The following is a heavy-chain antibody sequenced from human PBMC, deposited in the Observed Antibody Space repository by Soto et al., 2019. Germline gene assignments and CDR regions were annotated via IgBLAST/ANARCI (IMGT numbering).Heavy chain of an antibody. J-gene: IGHJ5*02. CDR1: GGSVSSRSFY. CDR3: ARGDAINWFDP. V-gene: IGHV4-61*01. Sequence: SETLSLTCIVSGGSVSSRSFYWNWIRQPPGKGLEWIGYISYSGSTNYNPSLKSRVTISVDTSKNHFSLKLSSVTAADTAVYYCARGDAINWFDPWGQGTLVTVSS. CDR2: ISYSGST.